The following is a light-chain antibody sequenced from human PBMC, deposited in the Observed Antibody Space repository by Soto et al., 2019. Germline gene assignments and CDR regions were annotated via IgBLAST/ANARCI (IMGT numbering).Light chain of an antibody. CDR1: NSDIGGYDY. V-gene: IGLV2-14*01. J-gene: IGLJ3*02. CDR2: EVG. Sequence: QSVLTQPASVSGSPGQSITISCTGTNSDIGGYDYVSWYQQHPGKAPKLLIYEVGHRPSGVSNRFSGSKSGNTASLTVSGLQAEDEADYYFSSYSSGSTLLVFGGGTKLTVL. CDR3: SSYSSGSTLLV.